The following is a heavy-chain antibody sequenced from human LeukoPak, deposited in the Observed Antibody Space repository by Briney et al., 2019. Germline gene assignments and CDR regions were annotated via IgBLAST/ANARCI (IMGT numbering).Heavy chain of an antibody. CDR2: IKEDGSEK. CDR1: GFTFSSYW. J-gene: IGHJ3*02. V-gene: IGHV3-7*05. Sequence: GGSLRLSCAASGFTFSSYWMTWVRQAPGKGLEWVANIKEDGSEKYYVDSVEGRFTIFRDNAKNSLYLQMNSLRAEDTAVYYCASYYDGSGYFDAFDIWGQGTVVTVSS. D-gene: IGHD3-22*01. CDR3: ASYYDGSGYFDAFDI.